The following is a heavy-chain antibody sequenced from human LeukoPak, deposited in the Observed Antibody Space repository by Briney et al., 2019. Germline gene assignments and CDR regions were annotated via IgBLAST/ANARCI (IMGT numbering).Heavy chain of an antibody. D-gene: IGHD2-15*01. CDR2: ISWNSGSI. J-gene: IGHJ4*02. CDR1: GFTFDDYA. V-gene: IGHV3-9*01. Sequence: GGSLRLSCAASGFTFDDYAMHWVRQAPGKGLEWVSGISWNSGSIGYADSVKGRFTISRDNAKNSLYLQMNSLRAEDTAVYYCATSLGGIVVVVAATLCNYWGQGTLVTVSS. CDR3: ATSLGGIVVVVAATLCNY.